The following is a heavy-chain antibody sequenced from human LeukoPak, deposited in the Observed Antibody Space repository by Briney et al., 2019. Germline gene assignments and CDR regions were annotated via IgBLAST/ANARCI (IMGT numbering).Heavy chain of an antibody. J-gene: IGHJ4*02. CDR2: ISAYNGNT. V-gene: IGHV1-18*01. CDR3: AREGSYYDSSGYSYPY. Sequence: ASVKVSRKSSGYTFTSYGISWVRQPPGQGLEWMGWISAYNGNTNYAQKLQGRVTMTTDTSTSTAYMELRSLRSDDTAVYYCAREGSYYDSSGYSYPYWGQGTLVTVSS. D-gene: IGHD3-22*01. CDR1: GYTFTSYG.